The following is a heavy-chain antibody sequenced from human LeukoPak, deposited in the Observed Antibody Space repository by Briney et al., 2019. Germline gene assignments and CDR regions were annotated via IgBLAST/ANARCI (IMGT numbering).Heavy chain of an antibody. V-gene: IGHV3-33*01. Sequence: GRSLRLSCTAPGFTFSNCGMHWVRQAPGKGLEWVAIIRYDGSNKYYADSVKGRFTISRDNFKNTLYLQMNSLRGEDTAVYYCARDREYSYFDYWGQGTLVTVSS. J-gene: IGHJ4*02. CDR1: GFTFSNCG. CDR3: ARDREYSYFDY. D-gene: IGHD2/OR15-2a*01. CDR2: IRYDGSNK.